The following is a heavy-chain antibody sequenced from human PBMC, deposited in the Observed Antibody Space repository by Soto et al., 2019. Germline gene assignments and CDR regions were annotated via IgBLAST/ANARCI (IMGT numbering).Heavy chain of an antibody. CDR2: INADKGDT. CDR1: GYSFTDFA. CDR3: ARGPLSGVATIWDYANWFDT. V-gene: IGHV1-3*01. J-gene: IGHJ5*02. D-gene: IGHD5-12*01. Sequence: QAQLVQSGAEVKQPGASVKVSCKASGYSFTDFAMHWVRLASGQRLEWMGWINADKGDTKYSPKFSGRVTITRDTSATTVYMELRSLRSEDTSVYYCARGPLSGVATIWDYANWFDTWGQGSLVTVST.